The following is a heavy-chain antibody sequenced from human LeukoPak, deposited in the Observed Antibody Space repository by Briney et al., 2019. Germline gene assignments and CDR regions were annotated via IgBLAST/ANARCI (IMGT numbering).Heavy chain of an antibody. CDR2: IYYSGST. J-gene: IGHJ4*02. CDR3: ARSTARFGFDY. D-gene: IGHD3-10*01. Sequence: SETLSLTCTVSGGSISSYYWSWIRQPPGKGLEWIGYIYYSGSTNYNPSLKSRVTISVDTSKNQFSLKLSSVTAADTAVYYCARSTARFGFDYWGQGTLVTVPS. CDR1: GGSISSYY. V-gene: IGHV4-59*08.